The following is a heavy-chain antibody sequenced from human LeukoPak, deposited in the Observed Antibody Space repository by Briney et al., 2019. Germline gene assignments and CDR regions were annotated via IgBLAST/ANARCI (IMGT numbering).Heavy chain of an antibody. J-gene: IGHJ4*02. CDR2: INPNSGGT. D-gene: IGHD2-15*01. Sequence: ASVKVSCMASGYTFTGYYMHWVRQAPGQGLEWMGWINPNSGGTNYAQKFQGRVTMTRDTSISTAYMELSRLRSDDTAVYYCARGTGIVVVVAATFDYWGQGTLVTVSS. V-gene: IGHV1-2*02. CDR3: ARGTGIVVVVAATFDY. CDR1: GYTFTGYY.